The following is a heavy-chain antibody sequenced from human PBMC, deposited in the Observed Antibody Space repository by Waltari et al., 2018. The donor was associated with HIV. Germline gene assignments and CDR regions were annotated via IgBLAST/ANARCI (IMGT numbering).Heavy chain of an antibody. CDR3: ARESVTIDYPEGWFDP. CDR1: GYTFTSYA. Sequence: QVQLVQSGSELKKPGASVKVSCKASGYTFTSYAMNWVRQAPGQGLEWMGWTKTNPGNPTYAQGFTGRFVFSLDTSVSTAYLQISSLKAEDTAVYYCARESVTIDYPEGWFDPWGQGTLVTVSS. CDR2: TKTNPGNP. D-gene: IGHD4-17*01. J-gene: IGHJ5*02. V-gene: IGHV7-4-1*02.